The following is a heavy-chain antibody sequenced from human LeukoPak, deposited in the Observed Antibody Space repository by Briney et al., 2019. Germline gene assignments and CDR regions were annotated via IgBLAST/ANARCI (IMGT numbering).Heavy chain of an antibody. CDR1: GFTFSDYY. J-gene: IGHJ3*02. Sequence: GGSLRLSCAASGFTFSDYYMSWIRQAPGKGLEWVSYISSSGSTIYYADSVKGRFTISRDNAKNSLYLQMNSLRAEDTAVYYCARASNYYDSSGYLGNASDIWGQGTMVTVSS. CDR3: ARASNYYDSSGYLGNASDI. CDR2: ISSSGSTI. D-gene: IGHD3-22*01. V-gene: IGHV3-11*01.